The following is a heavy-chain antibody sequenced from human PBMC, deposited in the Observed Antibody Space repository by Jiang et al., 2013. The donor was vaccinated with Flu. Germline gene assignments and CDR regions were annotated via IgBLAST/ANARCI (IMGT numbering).Heavy chain of an antibody. Sequence: KPTQTLTLTCTFSGFSLSTSGVGVGWIRQPPGKALEWLALIYWDDDKRYSPSLKSRLTITKDTSKNQVVLTMTNMDPVDTATYYCAHSPESIKYYDILTGYYRSHYYYGMDVWGQGTTVTVSS. CDR3: AHSPESIKYYDILTGYYRSHYYYGMDV. D-gene: IGHD3-9*01. V-gene: IGHV2-5*02. CDR2: IYWDDDK. CDR1: GFSLSTSGVG. J-gene: IGHJ6*02.